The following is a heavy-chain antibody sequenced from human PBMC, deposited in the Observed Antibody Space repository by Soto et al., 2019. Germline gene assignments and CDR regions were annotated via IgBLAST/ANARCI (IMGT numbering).Heavy chain of an antibody. CDR1: GYTFTSYY. Sequence: GASVKVSCKASGYTFTSYYIHWVRPAPGQGLEWVGIINPNGGGTSYAQKFQDRFTVTSDTSTSTVYMELSSLGSEDTAVYYCARIPGIAVSGTSWGQGTLVTVSS. CDR3: ARIPGIAVSGTS. D-gene: IGHD6-19*01. J-gene: IGHJ5*02. CDR2: INPNGGGT. V-gene: IGHV1-46*01.